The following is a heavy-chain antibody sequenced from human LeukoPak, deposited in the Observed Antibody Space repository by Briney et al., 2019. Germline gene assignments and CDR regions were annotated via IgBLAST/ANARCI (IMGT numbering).Heavy chain of an antibody. CDR3: ARDLLYYYDSSGYGAPIWDY. Sequence: ASVKVSCKASEYTFTGYYMHWVRQAPGQGLEWMGWINPNSGGTNYAQKFQGRVTMTRDTSISTAYMELSRLRSDDTAVYYCARDLLYYYDSSGYGAPIWDYWGQGTLVTVSS. J-gene: IGHJ4*02. CDR1: EYTFTGYY. CDR2: INPNSGGT. D-gene: IGHD3-22*01. V-gene: IGHV1-2*02.